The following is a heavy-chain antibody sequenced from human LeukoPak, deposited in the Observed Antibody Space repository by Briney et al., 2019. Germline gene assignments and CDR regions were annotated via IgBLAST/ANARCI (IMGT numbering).Heavy chain of an antibody. CDR3: ARFMRRASFSGGSPGGDNWFDP. V-gene: IGHV3-48*03. J-gene: IGHJ5*02. CDR2: ISSSGSTI. CDR1: GFTFSSYE. Sequence: PGGSLRLSCAASGFTFSSYEMNWVRQAPGKGLEWVSYISSSGSTIYYADSVKGRFTISRDNAKNSLYLQMNSLRAEDTAVYYCARFMRRASFSGGSPGGDNWFDPWGQGTLVTVSS. D-gene: IGHD3-16*01.